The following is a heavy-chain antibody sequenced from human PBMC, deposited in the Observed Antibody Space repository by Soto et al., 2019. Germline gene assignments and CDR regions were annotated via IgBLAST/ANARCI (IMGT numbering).Heavy chain of an antibody. CDR2: INPKSGGT. CDR3: ARGDSTDCSNGVCSFLHNHDMYV. D-gene: IGHD2-8*01. Sequence: ASVKLSCKASGYSFTDYHIHWVRQAPGQGLEWLGRINPKSGGTSTAQKFQGWVTMTTDTSISTASMELTRLTSDDTAIYYCARGDSTDCSNGVCSFLHNHDMYVWG. V-gene: IGHV1-2*04. CDR1: GYSFTDYH. J-gene: IGHJ6*02.